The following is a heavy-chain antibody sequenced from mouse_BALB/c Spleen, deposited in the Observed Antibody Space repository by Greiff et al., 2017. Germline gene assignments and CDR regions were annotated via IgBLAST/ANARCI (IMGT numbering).Heavy chain of an antibody. CDR2: IYPGNGDT. Sequence: LQQPGAELVKPGASVKMSCKASGYTFTSYNMHWVKQTPGQGLEWIGAIYPGNGDTSYNQKFKGKATLTADKSSSTAYMQLSSLTSEDSAVYYCARCGYYGYPDYWGQGTTLTVSS. CDR3: ARCGYYGYPDY. V-gene: IGHV1-12*01. J-gene: IGHJ2*01. CDR1: GYTFTSYN. D-gene: IGHD1-2*01.